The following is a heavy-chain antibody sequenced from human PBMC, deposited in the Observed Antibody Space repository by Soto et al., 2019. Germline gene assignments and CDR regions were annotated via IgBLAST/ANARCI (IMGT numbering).Heavy chain of an antibody. CDR1: GGSISSYY. CDR2: IYYGGST. CDR3: ARAEVVTYAFDI. V-gene: IGHV4-59*01. Sequence: SETLSLTCTVSGGSISSYYWSWIRQPPGKGLEWIGYIYYGGSTNYNPSLKSRVTISVDTSKNQFSLKLSSVTAADTAVYYCARAEVVTYAFDIWGQGTMVTVSS. J-gene: IGHJ3*02. D-gene: IGHD2-21*02.